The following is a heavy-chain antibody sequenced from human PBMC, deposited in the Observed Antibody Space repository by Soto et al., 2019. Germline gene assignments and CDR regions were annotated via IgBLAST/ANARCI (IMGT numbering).Heavy chain of an antibody. V-gene: IGHV4-34*01. D-gene: IGHD1-26*01. CDR2: INHSGSA. Sequence: QVQLQQWGAGLLKPSETLSLTCAVHGGSFSGYIWTWIRQPPGKGLQWIGQINHSGSAYYNPSSKTPVTISLYTSNSQFALQLSSVTAADTAVYSCARGLITGSSYSGGWYYFDYWGQGNLVTVSS. CDR3: ARGLITGSSYSGGWYYFDY. CDR1: GGSFSGYI. J-gene: IGHJ4*02.